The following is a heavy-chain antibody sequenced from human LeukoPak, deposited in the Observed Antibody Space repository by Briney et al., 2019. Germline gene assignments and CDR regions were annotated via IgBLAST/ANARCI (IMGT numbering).Heavy chain of an antibody. CDR3: ARDFHIAAAGTGYFDY. D-gene: IGHD6-13*01. V-gene: IGHV4-4*07. CDR1: GGSISSYC. Sequence: SETLSLTCTVSGGSISSYCWSWIRQPAGKGLEWIGRIYTSGSTNYNPSLKSRVTMSVDTSKNQFSLKLSSVTAADTAVYYCARDFHIAAAGTGYFDYWGQGTLVTVSS. J-gene: IGHJ4*02. CDR2: IYTSGST.